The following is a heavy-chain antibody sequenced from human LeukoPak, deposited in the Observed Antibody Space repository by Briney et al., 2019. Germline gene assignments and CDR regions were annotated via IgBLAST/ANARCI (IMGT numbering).Heavy chain of an antibody. V-gene: IGHV3-53*05. J-gene: IGHJ5*02. D-gene: IGHD1-26*01. CDR2: IYGGGTT. CDR3: VTVGMTSIWSYLRFDP. Sequence: GGPLRLSCATSGFTVSSKYMSWVRQAPGKGLECVSVIYGGGTTYYADSVKGRFTISRDNSKNTLYLQMSSLRAEDTAVYYCVTVGMTSIWSYLRFDPRGQGTLVSVSS. CDR1: GFTVSSKY.